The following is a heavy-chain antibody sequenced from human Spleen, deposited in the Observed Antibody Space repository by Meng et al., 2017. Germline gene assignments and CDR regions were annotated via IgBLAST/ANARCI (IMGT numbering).Heavy chain of an antibody. V-gene: IGHV1-2*06. J-gene: IGHJ4*02. CDR3: ARDEDISAAGKLFGDY. Sequence: QVGWGQCGAGVKKPGGSGMVSCKPCGYNFPDCYIHWVRQAAGQGVEWMGRIDPKNGDTHYAQKFQGRHTMTGDKSISTAYMVLSGLRSDETAVYYRARDEDISAAGKLFGDYWGQGTLVTVSS. CDR2: IDPKNGDT. D-gene: IGHD6-13*01. CDR1: GYNFPDCY.